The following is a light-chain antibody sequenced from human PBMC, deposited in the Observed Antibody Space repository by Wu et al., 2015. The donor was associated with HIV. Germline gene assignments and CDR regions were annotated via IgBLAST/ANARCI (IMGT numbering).Light chain of an antibody. Sequence: EIVLTQSPGTLSLSPGERATLSCRASQSVSSSYLAWYQQKPGRAPRLLIYGASNRATGIPGRFSGSGSGTDFTLIISRLEPEDSAVYYCQQYGSSSTWTFGQGTKVEIK. CDR3: QQYGSSSTWT. CDR2: GAS. V-gene: IGKV3-20*01. CDR1: QSVSSSY. J-gene: IGKJ1*01.